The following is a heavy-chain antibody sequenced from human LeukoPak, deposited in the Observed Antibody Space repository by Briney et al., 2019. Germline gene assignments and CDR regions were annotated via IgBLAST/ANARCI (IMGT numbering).Heavy chain of an antibody. Sequence: TGGSLRLSCAASGFTFSSYWMSWVRQAPGKGLEWVANIKQDGSEKYYVDSVKGRFTISRVNAKNSLYLQMNSLRAEDTAVYYCARGRSSGWYEYYFDFWGQGTLVTVSS. D-gene: IGHD6-19*01. CDR1: GFTFSSYW. CDR3: ARGRSSGWYEYYFDF. J-gene: IGHJ4*02. CDR2: IKQDGSEK. V-gene: IGHV3-7*01.